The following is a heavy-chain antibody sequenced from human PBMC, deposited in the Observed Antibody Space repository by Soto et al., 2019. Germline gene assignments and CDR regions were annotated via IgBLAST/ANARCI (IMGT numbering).Heavy chain of an antibody. J-gene: IGHJ6*03. CDR1: GGSISSSSYY. V-gene: IGHV4-39*01. Sequence: PSETLSLTCTVSGGSISSSSYYWDWIRQPPGKGLEWIGSIYYSGSTYYNPSLKRRVTISVDTSKNQFSLKLSSVTAADTAVYYCARHRPDYYGSGSYRYYYYYYMDVWGKGTTVTVSS. CDR2: IYYSGST. D-gene: IGHD3-10*01. CDR3: ARHRPDYYGSGSYRYYYYYYMDV.